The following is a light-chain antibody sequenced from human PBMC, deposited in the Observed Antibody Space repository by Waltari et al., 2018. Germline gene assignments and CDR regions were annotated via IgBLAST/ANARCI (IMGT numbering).Light chain of an antibody. CDR3: QQRSNWPPEIT. J-gene: IGKJ5*01. V-gene: IGKV3-11*01. Sequence: IVLTQSPATLSLSPVERATLSCRAIQTFGSYLACYQQRPGQAPRLLIYDAAHRATGIPARFSGSRSETDFTLTISSLEPEDFAVYYCQQRSNWPPEITFGQGTRLEIK. CDR2: DAA. CDR1: QTFGSY.